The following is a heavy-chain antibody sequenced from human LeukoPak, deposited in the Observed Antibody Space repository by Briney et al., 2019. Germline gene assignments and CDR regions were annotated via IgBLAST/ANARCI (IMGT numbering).Heavy chain of an antibody. CDR3: AKSGAARFDY. CDR2: ISGSGGST. D-gene: IGHD6-6*01. V-gene: IGHV3-23*01. J-gene: IGHJ4*02. CDR1: GFTFSNYA. Sequence: GGSLRLSCAASGFTFSNYAMSWVRQAPGKGLEWVSSISGSGGSTHYPDSVKGRFTISRDNSKNTLILQMNSLRAEDTAVYYCAKSGAARFDYWGQGTLVTVSS.